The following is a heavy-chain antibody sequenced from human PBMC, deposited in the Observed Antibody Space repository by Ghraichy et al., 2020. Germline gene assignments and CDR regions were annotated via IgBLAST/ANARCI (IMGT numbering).Heavy chain of an antibody. CDR2: INSDGSST. CDR1: GFTFSSYW. D-gene: IGHD3-10*01. Sequence: LSLTCAASGFTFSSYWMHWVRQAPGKGLVWVSRINSDGSSTSYADSVKGRFTISRDNAKNTLYLQMNSLRAGDTAAYYCARVLWFGELLLPGYYGMDVWGQGTTVNVPS. CDR3: ARVLWFGELLLPGYYGMDV. J-gene: IGHJ6*02. V-gene: IGHV3-74*01.